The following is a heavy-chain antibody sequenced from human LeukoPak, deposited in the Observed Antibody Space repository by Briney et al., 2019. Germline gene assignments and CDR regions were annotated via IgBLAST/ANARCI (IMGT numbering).Heavy chain of an antibody. D-gene: IGHD6-13*01. CDR3: ARASIEQLVMGAFDI. CDR1: GFTFSSYS. V-gene: IGHV3-48*04. CDR2: ISSSGSTI. J-gene: IGHJ3*02. Sequence: GGSLRLSCAASGFTFSSYSMNWVRQAPGKGLEWVSYISSSGSTIYYADSVKGRFTISRDNAKNSLYLQMNSLRAEDTAVYYCARASIEQLVMGAFDIWGQGTMVTVSS.